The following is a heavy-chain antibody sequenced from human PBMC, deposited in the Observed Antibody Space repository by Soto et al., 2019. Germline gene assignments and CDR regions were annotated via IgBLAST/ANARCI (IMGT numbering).Heavy chain of an antibody. Sequence: SETLSLTCPVSGGSVSNSNYYWGWIRQSPGKGLEWIGSVYYRGRSYSKSSVKSRVTISVDTSKNQFSLNLNSVTAPDTAVYFCLSQRTSVLTQAYFDYWGPGTLVTVSS. CDR3: LSQRTSVLTQAYFDY. D-gene: IGHD2-8*01. CDR1: GGSVSNSNYY. J-gene: IGHJ4*02. CDR2: VYYRGRS. V-gene: IGHV4-39*01.